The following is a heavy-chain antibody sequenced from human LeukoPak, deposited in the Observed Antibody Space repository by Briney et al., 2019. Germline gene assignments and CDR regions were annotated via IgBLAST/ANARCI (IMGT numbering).Heavy chain of an antibody. V-gene: IGHV4-30-4*08. D-gene: IGHD6-13*01. J-gene: IGHJ5*02. CDR2: IYYSGST. Sequence: TSETLSLTCTVSGGSISSGDYHWSWIRQPPGKGLEWIGYIYYSGSTYYNPSLKSRVTISVDTSKSQFSLKLSSVTAADTAVYYCARDKSSSWYRRFDPWGQGTLVTVSS. CDR1: GGSISSGDYH. CDR3: ARDKSSSWYRRFDP.